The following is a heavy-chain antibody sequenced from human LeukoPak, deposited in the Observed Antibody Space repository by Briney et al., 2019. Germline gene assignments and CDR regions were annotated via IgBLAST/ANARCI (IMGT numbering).Heavy chain of an antibody. CDR2: ISWNTGII. CDR3: AKGGYGSGSYPIPPDY. CDR1: RFSFDDYA. V-gene: IGHV3-9*01. J-gene: IGHJ4*02. Sequence: PGGSLRLSCAASRFSFDDYAMHWVRQAPGKGLEWVSGISWNTGIIGYADSVKGRFTISRDNAKNSLYLQMNSLRAEDTALYYCAKGGYGSGSYPIPPDYWGQGTLVTVSS. D-gene: IGHD3-10*01.